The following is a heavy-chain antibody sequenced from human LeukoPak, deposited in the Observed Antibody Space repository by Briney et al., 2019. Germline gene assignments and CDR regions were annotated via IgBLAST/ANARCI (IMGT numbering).Heavy chain of an antibody. V-gene: IGHV3-30*04. CDR3: ARGLAAAGTPPDY. J-gene: IGHJ4*02. D-gene: IGHD6-13*01. CDR1: GFTFSSYA. CDR2: ISYDGSNK. Sequence: GGSLRLSCAASGFTFSSYAMSWVRQAPGKGLEWVAVISYDGSNKYYADSVKGRFTISRDNSKNTLYLQMNSLRAEDTAVYYCARGLAAAGTPPDYWGQGTLVTVSS.